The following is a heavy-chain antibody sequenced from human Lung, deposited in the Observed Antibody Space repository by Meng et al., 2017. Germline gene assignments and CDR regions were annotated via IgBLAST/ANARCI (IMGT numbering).Heavy chain of an antibody. D-gene: IGHD1-26*01. Sequence: ELDWVGAGGDLVMAWGSLHLPCSGSGFDVNNAWMSWVRQAQGKGLEWVGRIKSNADGGTAEYAAPVTGRFTISRDDPKSTLYLQMSGLRIDDTGVYYCTWDDKAVSDYWGQGTLVTVSS. CDR3: TWDDKAVSDY. CDR2: IKSNADGGTA. CDR1: GFDVNNAW. V-gene: IGHV3-15*01. J-gene: IGHJ4*02.